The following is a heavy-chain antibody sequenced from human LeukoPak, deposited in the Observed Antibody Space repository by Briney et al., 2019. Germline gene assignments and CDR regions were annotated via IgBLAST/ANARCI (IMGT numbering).Heavy chain of an antibody. D-gene: IGHD2-15*01. V-gene: IGHV3-23*01. CDR2: ISGSGDST. Sequence: GGSLRLSCAASGFTFSSYAMSWVRQAPGKGLEWVSAISGSGDSTYYADSVKGRFTISRDNSKNTLYLQMNSLRAEDTAVYYCAKGGDCSGGSCYTPGYYYYYGMDVWGQGTTVTVSS. CDR3: AKGGDCSGGSCYTPGYYYYYGMDV. CDR1: GFTFSSYA. J-gene: IGHJ6*02.